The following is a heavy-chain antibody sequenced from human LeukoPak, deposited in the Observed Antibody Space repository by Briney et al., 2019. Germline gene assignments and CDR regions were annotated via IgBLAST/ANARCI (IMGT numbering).Heavy chain of an antibody. V-gene: IGHV3-21*04. CDR2: ISSSSSYI. CDR1: GFTFSSYS. CDR3: AKDLRYSGSYRSGNY. D-gene: IGHD1-26*01. Sequence: PGGSLRLSCAASGFTFSSYSMNWVRQAPGKGLEWVSSISSSSSYIYYADSVKGRFTISRDNSKNTLYLQMNSLTAEDTAVYYCAKDLRYSGSYRSGNYWGQGTLVTVSS. J-gene: IGHJ4*02.